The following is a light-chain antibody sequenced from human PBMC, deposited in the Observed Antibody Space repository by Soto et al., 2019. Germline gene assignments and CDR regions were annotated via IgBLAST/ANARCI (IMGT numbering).Light chain of an antibody. CDR3: ETWDSNTRV. CDR2: LEGSGSY. CDR1: SGHSSYI. J-gene: IGLJ3*02. Sequence: QSVLTQSSSASASLGSSVKLTCTVSSGHSSYIIAWHQQQPGKAPRYLMKLEGSGSYNKGSGVPDRFSGSSSGADRYLTISNLQFADEADYYCETWDSNTRVFGGGTKLTVL. V-gene: IGLV4-60*02.